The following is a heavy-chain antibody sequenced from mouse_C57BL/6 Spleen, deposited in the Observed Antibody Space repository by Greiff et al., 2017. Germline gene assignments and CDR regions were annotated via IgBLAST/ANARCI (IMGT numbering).Heavy chain of an antibody. J-gene: IGHJ4*01. Sequence: EVQLQPPGPELVKPGASVKISCKASGYSFTGYYMNWVKQSPEKSLEWIGEINPSTGGTTYNQKFTAKATLTVDKSSRTAYMQLKSLTSEDSAVYYCARNYAMDYWGQGTSVTFSA. CDR3: ARNYAMDY. CDR2: INPSTGGT. CDR1: GYSFTGYY. V-gene: IGHV1-42*01.